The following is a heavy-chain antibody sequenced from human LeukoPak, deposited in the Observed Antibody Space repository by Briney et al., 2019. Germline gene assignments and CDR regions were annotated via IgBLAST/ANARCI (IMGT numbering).Heavy chain of an antibody. J-gene: IGHJ6*03. V-gene: IGHV4-61*02. D-gene: IGHD6-13*01. CDR3: ARALVRSSSYYYYYYMDV. Sequence: PSETLSLTCTVSGGSISSGSYYWSWIRQPAGKGLEWIGCIYTSGSTNYNPSIKSRVTISVDTSKNQFSLKLSSVTAADTAVYYCARALVRSSSYYYYYYMDVWGKGTTVTVSS. CDR2: IYTSGST. CDR1: GGSISSGSYY.